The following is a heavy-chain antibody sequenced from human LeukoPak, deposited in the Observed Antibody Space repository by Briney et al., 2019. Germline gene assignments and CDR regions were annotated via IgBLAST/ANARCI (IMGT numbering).Heavy chain of an antibody. Sequence: ASVKVSCKASGYTFSGYYIHWLRQPPGQGLDWMGWINPNGGGTNYLQKFQGRVTMTRDTSISTAYMGLSRLRSDDTAAYYCAREAIGSYYTNFDYWGQGTLVTVSS. V-gene: IGHV1-2*02. D-gene: IGHD1-26*01. CDR3: AREAIGSYYTNFDY. J-gene: IGHJ4*02. CDR2: INPNGGGT. CDR1: GYTFSGYY.